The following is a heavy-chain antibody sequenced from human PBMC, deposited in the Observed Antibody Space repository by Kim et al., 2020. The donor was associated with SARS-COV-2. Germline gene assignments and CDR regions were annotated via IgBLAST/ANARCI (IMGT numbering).Heavy chain of an antibody. J-gene: IGHJ4*02. Sequence: LSLTCAASGFTFSSYAMSWVRQAPGKGLEWVSAISGSGGSTYYADSVKGRFTISRDNSKNTLYLQMNSLRAEDTAVYYCAKSGGFTIFGVVILYFDYWGQGTLVTVSS. V-gene: IGHV3-23*01. D-gene: IGHD3-3*01. CDR2: ISGSGGST. CDR3: AKSGGFTIFGVVILYFDY. CDR1: GFTFSSYA.